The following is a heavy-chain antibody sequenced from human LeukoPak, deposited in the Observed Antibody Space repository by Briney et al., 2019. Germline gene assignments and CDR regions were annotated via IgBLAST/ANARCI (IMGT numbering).Heavy chain of an antibody. CDR3: AKDRLRWLIELYDY. CDR2: IRYDGSNK. CDR1: GFTFSSYG. Sequence: GGSLRLSCAASGFTFSSYGMHWVRQAPGKGLEWEAFIRYDGSNKYYADSVKGRFTISRDNSKNTLYLQMNSLRAEDTAVYYCAKDRLRWLIELYDYWGQGTLVTVSS. J-gene: IGHJ4*02. D-gene: IGHD4-23*01. V-gene: IGHV3-30*02.